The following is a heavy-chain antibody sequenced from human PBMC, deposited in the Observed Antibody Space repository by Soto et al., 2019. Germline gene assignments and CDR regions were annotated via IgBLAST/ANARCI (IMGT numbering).Heavy chain of an antibody. V-gene: IGHV4-59*08. Sequence: PSETLSLTCTVSGGSISSYYWSWIRQPPGKGLEWIGYIYYSGSTNYNPSLKSRVTISVDTSKNQFSLKLSSVTAADTAVYYCARHVQGVTRLDYWGQGTLVTVSS. CDR1: GGSISSYY. CDR3: ARHVQGVTRLDY. D-gene: IGHD4-17*01. CDR2: IYYSGST. J-gene: IGHJ4*02.